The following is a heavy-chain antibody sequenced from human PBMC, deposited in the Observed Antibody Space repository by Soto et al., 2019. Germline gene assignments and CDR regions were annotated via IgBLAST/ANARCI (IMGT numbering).Heavy chain of an antibody. CDR1: GFTVSSNY. D-gene: IGHD1-26*01. CDR2: IYSGGST. J-gene: IGHJ4*02. V-gene: IGHV3-53*01. Sequence: PGGSLRLSCAASGFTVSSNYMSWVRRAPGKGLEWVSVIYSGGSTYYADSVKGRFTISRDNSKNTLYLQMNSLRAEDTAVYYCARVPVGATYYFDYWGQGTLVTVSS. CDR3: ARVPVGATYYFDY.